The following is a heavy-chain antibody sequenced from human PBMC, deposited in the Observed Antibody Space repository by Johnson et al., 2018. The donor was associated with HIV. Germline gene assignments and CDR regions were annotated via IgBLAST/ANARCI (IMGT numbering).Heavy chain of an antibody. CDR1: GFTFSSYW. CDR3: ARGDIVVVPAATRAQDAFDI. Sequence: MLLVESGGGVVQPGGSLRLSCAASGFTFSSYWMSWVRQAPGKGLEWVANIKQDGSEKYYVDSVKGRFTISRDNAKNSLYLQMNSLRAEDTAVYYCARGDIVVVPAATRAQDAFDIWGQGTMVTVSS. J-gene: IGHJ3*02. CDR2: IKQDGSEK. V-gene: IGHV3-7*01. D-gene: IGHD2-2*01.